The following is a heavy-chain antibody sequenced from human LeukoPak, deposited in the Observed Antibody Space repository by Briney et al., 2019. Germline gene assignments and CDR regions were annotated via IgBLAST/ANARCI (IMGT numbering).Heavy chain of an antibody. CDR1: VYSISSGYY. Sequence: SETLSLTCAVSVYSISSGYYWGWIRQPPGKGLEWVGTIYHSGSTYYNPSLKSRVTISLDTSKNQFSLKLSSVTAADTAVYYCERALNGYFDSWGQGTLVTVSS. CDR3: ERALNGYFDS. V-gene: IGHV4-38-2*01. D-gene: IGHD2-8*01. CDR2: IYHSGST. J-gene: IGHJ4*02.